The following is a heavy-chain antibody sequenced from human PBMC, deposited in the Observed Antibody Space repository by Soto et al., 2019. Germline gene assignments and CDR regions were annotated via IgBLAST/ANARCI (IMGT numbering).Heavy chain of an antibody. CDR1: GYTFTSYD. CDR3: ARTQSGWVGSDFDY. J-gene: IGHJ4*02. V-gene: IGHV1-8*01. D-gene: IGHD6-19*01. Sequence: ASVKVSCKASGYTFTSYDINWVRQATGQGLEWMGWMNPNSGNTGYAQKFQGRVTMTRNTSISTAYMELSSLRSEDTAVYYCARTQSGWVGSDFDYWGQGTLVTVSS. CDR2: MNPNSGNT.